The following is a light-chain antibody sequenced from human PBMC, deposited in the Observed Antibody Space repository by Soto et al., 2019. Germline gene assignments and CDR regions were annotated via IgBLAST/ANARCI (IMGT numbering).Light chain of an antibody. V-gene: IGKV3-20*01. CDR1: QSLSGGY. CDR3: QQNGSLPIT. J-gene: IGKJ5*01. Sequence: EIVLTQSPGILSLSPGERATLSCRASQSLSGGYLAWFQQKPGQTPRLLIYSASNRATGIPEGFSGSGSGTDFTLTISRLEPEDFVVYYCQQNGSLPITFGQGTRLEIK. CDR2: SAS.